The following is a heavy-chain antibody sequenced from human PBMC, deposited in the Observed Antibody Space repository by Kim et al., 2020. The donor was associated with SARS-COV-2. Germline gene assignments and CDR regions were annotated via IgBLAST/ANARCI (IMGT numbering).Heavy chain of an antibody. J-gene: IGHJ3*01. CDR1: GASVSSGSHY. CDR3: AREGADDHGSRNAFDL. CDR2: IYFYHSGNT. V-gene: IGHV4-61*01. D-gene: IGHD4-17*01. Sequence: SETLSLTCTVSGASVSSGSHYWSWLRQSPAKGLEWIGFIYFYHSGNTRYHPSLGVRVTISVDTSENRLSLHLTSVTAADTAIYYCAREGADDHGSRNAFDLWGGGTMVSVS.